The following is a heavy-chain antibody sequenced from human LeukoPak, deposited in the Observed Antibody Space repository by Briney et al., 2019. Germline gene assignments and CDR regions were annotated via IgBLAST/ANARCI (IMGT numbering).Heavy chain of an antibody. J-gene: IGHJ3*02. Sequence: SETLSLTCTVSGGSISSNLYYWGWVRQPPGKGLEWTGEVYHSGSTNYSPSLKSRVTLSVDKSKNQFSLRLSSVTAADTAVYYCAGAYCGGDCYSGRTFDIWGQGTMVTVSS. CDR1: GGSISSNLYY. D-gene: IGHD2-21*02. V-gene: IGHV4-39*07. CDR3: AGAYCGGDCYSGRTFDI. CDR2: VYHSGST.